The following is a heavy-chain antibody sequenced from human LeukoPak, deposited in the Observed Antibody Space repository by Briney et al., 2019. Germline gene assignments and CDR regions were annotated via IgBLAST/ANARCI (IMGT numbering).Heavy chain of an antibody. V-gene: IGHV1-46*01. CDR3: AQDISGGMYGIWFDP. CDR1: GYTFTSYY. J-gene: IGHJ5*02. CDR2: INPSGGST. Sequence: ASVKVSCKASGYTFTSYYVHWVRQAPGQGLEWMGIINPSGGSTSYAQKFQGRVTMTRDTSTSTVYMELSSLRSEDTAVYYCAQDISGGMYGIWFDPWGQGTLVTVSS. D-gene: IGHD2-8*01.